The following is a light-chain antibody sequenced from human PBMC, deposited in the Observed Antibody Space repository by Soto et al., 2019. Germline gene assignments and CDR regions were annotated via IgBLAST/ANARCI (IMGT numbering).Light chain of an antibody. CDR3: GADHGSGSNFALYV. V-gene: IGLV9-49*01. J-gene: IGLJ1*01. CDR2: VGTGGIVG. Sequence: QSVLXQPPSASASLGASVTLTCTLSSGYSNYKVDWYQQRPGKGPRFVMRVGTGGIVGSKGDGIPDRFSVLGSGLNRYLTIKNIQEEDESDYHCGADHGSGSNFALYVFGTGTKVTVL. CDR1: SGYSNYK.